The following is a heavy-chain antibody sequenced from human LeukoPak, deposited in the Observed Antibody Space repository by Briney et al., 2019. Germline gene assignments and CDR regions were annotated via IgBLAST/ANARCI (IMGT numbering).Heavy chain of an antibody. V-gene: IGHV3-48*03. CDR2: ISSSGNTI. J-gene: IGHJ4*02. Sequence: SLLLSCVSSRFPFISYEMNSVRQAPGNGLDCISYISSSGNTIYYVDSVKGRFTLSKDNANNSLYLQMNRLGAEDTALYYCAKRDSSGWYGGAFDYWGQGTLATVSS. CDR1: RFPFISYE. CDR3: AKRDSSGWYGGAFDY. D-gene: IGHD6-19*01.